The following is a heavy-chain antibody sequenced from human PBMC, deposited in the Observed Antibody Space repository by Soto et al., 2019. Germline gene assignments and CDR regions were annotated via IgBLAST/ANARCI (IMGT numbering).Heavy chain of an antibody. CDR2: IHHNGNA. V-gene: IGHV4-31*03. CDR1: SGSINSGGYF. D-gene: IGHD1-1*01. Sequence: SETLSLTCTVSSGSINSGGYFWSWIRQHPGTGLEWIGYIHHNGNAYYNPSLRSRLTISVDTSKNQFSLKLTSVTAADTAVYYCTRAAIQGHQLEGQPPSSQTLDYWGQGNLVTVSS. J-gene: IGHJ4*02. CDR3: TRAAIQGHQLEGQPPSSQTLDY.